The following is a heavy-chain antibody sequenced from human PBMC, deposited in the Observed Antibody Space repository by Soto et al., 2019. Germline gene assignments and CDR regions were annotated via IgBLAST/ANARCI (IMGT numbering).Heavy chain of an antibody. CDR1: GFTFSSYA. J-gene: IGHJ4*02. D-gene: IGHD2-2*01. CDR3: AKDPVEYQLPYLGY. CDR2: ISGSGGST. Sequence: EVQLLESGGGLVQPGGSLRHSCAASGFTFSSYAMSWVRQAPGKGLEWVSAISGSGGSTYYADSVKGRFTISRDNSKNTLYLQMNSLRAEDTAVYYCAKDPVEYQLPYLGYWGQGTLVTVSS. V-gene: IGHV3-23*01.